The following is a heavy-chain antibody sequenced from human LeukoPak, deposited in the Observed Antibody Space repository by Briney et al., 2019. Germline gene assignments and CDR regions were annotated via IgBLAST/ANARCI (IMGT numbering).Heavy chain of an antibody. CDR3: ARGRIARLPFFDY. CDR2: IYYSGST. J-gene: IGHJ4*02. V-gene: IGHV4-59*01. D-gene: IGHD5-18*01. Sequence: SETLSLTCTVSGGSFSSYYWSWIRQSPGKGLEWIGYIYYSGSTDYDPSLKSRVTISVDTSKNQFSLKLSSVTAADTAVYYCARGRIARLPFFDYWGQGTLVTVSS. CDR1: GGSFSSYY.